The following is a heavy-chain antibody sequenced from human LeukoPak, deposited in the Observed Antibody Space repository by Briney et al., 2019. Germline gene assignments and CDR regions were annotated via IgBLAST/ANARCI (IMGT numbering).Heavy chain of an antibody. V-gene: IGHV5-51*01. CDR3: ASLGYCSGGNCYSYFDY. J-gene: IGHJ4*02. CDR1: GYRFTSYW. D-gene: IGHD2-15*01. Sequence: GESLKISCKGSGYRFTSYWIGWVRQMPGKGLEWMGIIYPGDSDTRYSPSFQGQVTISADKSISTAYLQWSSLKASDTAMYYCASLGYCSGGNCYSYFDYWGQGTLVTVSS. CDR2: IYPGDSDT.